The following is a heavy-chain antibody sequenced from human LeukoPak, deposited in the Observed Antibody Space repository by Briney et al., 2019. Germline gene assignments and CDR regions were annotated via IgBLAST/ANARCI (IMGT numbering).Heavy chain of an antibody. CDR2: ISGSGGST. Sequence: GRSLRLSCAASGFTFDDYAMHWVRQAPGKGLEWVSAISGSGGSTYYADSVKGRFTISRDNSKNTLYLQMNSLRAEDTAVYYCAKAWDRYFDYWGQGILVTVSS. D-gene: IGHD1-26*01. V-gene: IGHV3-23*01. J-gene: IGHJ4*02. CDR1: GFTFDDYA. CDR3: AKAWDRYFDY.